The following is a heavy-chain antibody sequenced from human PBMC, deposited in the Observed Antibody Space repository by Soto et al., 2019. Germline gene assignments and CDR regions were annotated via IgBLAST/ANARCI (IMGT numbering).Heavy chain of an antibody. J-gene: IGHJ6*02. D-gene: IGHD6-13*01. CDR3: AREQISWYSNYYYGMDV. V-gene: IGHV3-33*01. CDR1: GFTFSSYG. CDR2: IWYDGSNK. Sequence: QVQLVESGGGVVQPGRSLRLSCAASGFTFSSYGMHWVRQAPGKGLEWVAVIWYDGSNKYYADSVKGRFTISRDNSKNTLYLQMNSLRAEDTAVYYCAREQISWYSNYYYGMDVWGQGTTVTVSS.